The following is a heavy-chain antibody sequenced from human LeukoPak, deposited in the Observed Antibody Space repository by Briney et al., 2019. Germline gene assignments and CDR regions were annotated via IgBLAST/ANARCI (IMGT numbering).Heavy chain of an antibody. J-gene: IGHJ4*02. V-gene: IGHV3-7*01. CDR2: IKQDGSEK. CDR3: ARDFGSGFCSGTTCYGYSSLAY. D-gene: IGHD2-2*01. CDR1: GFTFSSYW. Sequence: GGSLRLSCAASGFTFSSYWMSWVRQAPGKGLEWVANIKQDGSEKYYVDSVKGRFTISRDNAKNTLYLQMSSLRAGDTAVYYCARDFGSGFCSGTTCYGYSSLAYWGQGTLVTVSS.